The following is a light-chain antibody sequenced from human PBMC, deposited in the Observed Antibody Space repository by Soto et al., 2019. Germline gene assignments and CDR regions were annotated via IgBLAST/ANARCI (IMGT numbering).Light chain of an antibody. CDR3: QQRNDWQVT. Sequence: EIVLTQSPGILSLSPGERASLSCGASQSISSSFLAWYQQKPGQAPRLLIYAASSRATGIPDRFSGSGSGTDFTLTISRLEPGDFAVYYCQQRNDWQVTFGQGTRLEIK. CDR1: QSISSSF. V-gene: IGKV3D-20*02. CDR2: AAS. J-gene: IGKJ5*01.